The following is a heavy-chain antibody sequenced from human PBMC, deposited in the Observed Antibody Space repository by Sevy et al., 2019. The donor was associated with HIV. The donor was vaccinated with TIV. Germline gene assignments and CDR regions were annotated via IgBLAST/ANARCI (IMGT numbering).Heavy chain of an antibody. J-gene: IGHJ3*02. CDR3: ATAITAAGYAFDI. CDR1: GYRFTSYW. CDR2: IYPRDSDT. D-gene: IGHD6-13*01. Sequence: GESLKISCKASGYRFTSYWIGWVRQMPGKGLEWMGIIYPRDSDTRYSPSFEGQVTISADKSIGNAYLRWRRLKASDTAIYYCATAITAAGYAFDIWGQGTLVTVSS. V-gene: IGHV5-51*01.